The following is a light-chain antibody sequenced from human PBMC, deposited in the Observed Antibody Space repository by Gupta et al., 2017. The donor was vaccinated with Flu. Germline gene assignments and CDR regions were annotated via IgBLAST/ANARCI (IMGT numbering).Light chain of an antibody. J-gene: IGKJ1*01. CDR3: QQYHTYPWT. Sequence: DIQMTQSPSTLSASVGDRVTVTCRASQSINNYLAWYQQKPGKVPKLLLFKASSLESGVPSRFSGSGSGTEFALTISSLQPDDFATYYCQQYHTYPWTFGQGTKVEIK. CDR1: QSINNY. CDR2: KAS. V-gene: IGKV1-5*03.